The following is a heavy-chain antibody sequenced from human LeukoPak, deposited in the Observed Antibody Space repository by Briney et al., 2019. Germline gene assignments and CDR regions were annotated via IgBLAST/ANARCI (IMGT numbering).Heavy chain of an antibody. Sequence: GGSLTLSCAASGLSFSNAWMSWVRQAPGKGLEWVGRTKSKTDGATTDYAAPVKGRFTTSTDDSQNTLYLQMNSLKTEDTAVYYCTTFESWGQGTLVTVSS. CDR2: TKSKTDGATT. CDR1: GLSFSNAW. J-gene: IGHJ4*02. V-gene: IGHV3-15*01. CDR3: TTFES.